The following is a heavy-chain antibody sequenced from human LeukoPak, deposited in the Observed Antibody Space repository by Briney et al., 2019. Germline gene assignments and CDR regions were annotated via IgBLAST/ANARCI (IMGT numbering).Heavy chain of an antibody. CDR2: IYYSGST. Sequence: PSETLSLTCTVSGGSISSYYWSWIRQPPGKGLEWIGYIYYSGSTNYNPSLKSRVTTSVDTSKNQFSLKLSSVTAADTAVYYCARTTMVRGSYFDYWGQGTLVTVSS. J-gene: IGHJ4*02. D-gene: IGHD3-10*01. CDR3: ARTTMVRGSYFDY. CDR1: GGSISSYY. V-gene: IGHV4-59*01.